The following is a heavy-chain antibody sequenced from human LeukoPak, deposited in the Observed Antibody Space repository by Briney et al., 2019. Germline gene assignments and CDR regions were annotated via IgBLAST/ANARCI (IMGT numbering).Heavy chain of an antibody. D-gene: IGHD1-26*01. CDR1: GGSISTYY. CDR3: ARGGNYWPQWWFDP. Sequence: SQTLSLTCTVSGGSISTYYWSWIRQPPGKGLEWIGYIYYTGSTSYNPSLKSRVTMSLDASKNQFSLELNSVTPADTAVYYCARGGNYWPQWWFDPWGRGTLVSVSS. J-gene: IGHJ5*02. CDR2: IYYTGST. V-gene: IGHV4-59*01.